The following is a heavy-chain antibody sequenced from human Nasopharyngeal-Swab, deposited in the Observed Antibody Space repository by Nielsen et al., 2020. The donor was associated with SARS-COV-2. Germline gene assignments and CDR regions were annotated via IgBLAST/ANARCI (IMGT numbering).Heavy chain of an antibody. CDR3: ARALNGYFVL. CDR1: GFTFSSYW. J-gene: IGHJ2*01. Sequence: GESLKISCAASGFTFSSYWMHWVRQDPGKGLVWVSRVNNDGSNTNYADSVKGRFTISRDNAKNTLYRQINSLRAEDTALYYCARALNGYFVLWGRGTLVAVSS. V-gene: IGHV3-74*01. CDR2: VNNDGSNT.